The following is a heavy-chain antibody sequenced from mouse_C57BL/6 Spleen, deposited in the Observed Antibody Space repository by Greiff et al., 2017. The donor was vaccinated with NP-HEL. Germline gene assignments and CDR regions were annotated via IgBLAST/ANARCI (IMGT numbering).Heavy chain of an antibody. J-gene: IGHJ1*03. Sequence: VQLQQSGAELVKPGASVKISCKASGYAFSSYWMNWMKQRPGKGLEWIGQIYPGDGDTNYNGKFKGKATLTADKSSSTACMQLSSLTSEDSAVYFCARSFGNHWYFDVWGTGTTVTVSS. CDR1: GYAFSSYW. CDR3: ARSFGNHWYFDV. CDR2: IYPGDGDT. V-gene: IGHV1-80*01. D-gene: IGHD2-1*01.